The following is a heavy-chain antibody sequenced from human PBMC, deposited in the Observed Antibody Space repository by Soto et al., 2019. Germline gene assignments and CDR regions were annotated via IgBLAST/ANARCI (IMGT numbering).Heavy chain of an antibody. CDR1: GFTFSSYA. Sequence: RGGSLRLSCAASGFTFSSYAMIWVRQAPGKGLEWVSAISGSGGSTYYADSVKGRFTISRDNSKNTLYLQMNSLRAEDTAVYYCAKGPLSSGYCSSTSCYWNLPDYWGQGTLVTVSS. V-gene: IGHV3-23*01. D-gene: IGHD2-2*01. J-gene: IGHJ4*02. CDR2: ISGSGGST. CDR3: AKGPLSSGYCSSTSCYWNLPDY.